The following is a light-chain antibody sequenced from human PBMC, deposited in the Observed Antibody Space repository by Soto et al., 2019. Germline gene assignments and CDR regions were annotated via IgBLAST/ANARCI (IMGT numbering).Light chain of an antibody. CDR2: DAS. CDR1: QSISRW. CDR3: QQYNDYSGM. J-gene: IGKJ1*01. Sequence: DIQMTQSPSTLSASVVDRVTITCLASQSISRWLAWHQQKPGKAPRLLIYDASNLQRGVPSRFSGSGSGTEFTLTITSLQPEDFATYYCQQYNDYSGMFGQGTKVVIK. V-gene: IGKV1-5*01.